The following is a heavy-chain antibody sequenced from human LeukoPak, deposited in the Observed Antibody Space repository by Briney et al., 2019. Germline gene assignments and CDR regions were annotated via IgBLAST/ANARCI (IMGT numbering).Heavy chain of an antibody. CDR3: ARDYGSGSYDAFDI. V-gene: IGHV4-61*08. Sequence: SETLSLTCTVSGGSISSGGYYWSWIRQHPGKGLEWIGYIYYSGSTNYNPSLKSRVTISVDTSKNQFSLKLSSVTAADTAVYYCARDYGSGSYDAFDIWGQGTMVTVSS. CDR1: GGSISSGGYY. J-gene: IGHJ3*02. CDR2: IYYSGST. D-gene: IGHD3-10*01.